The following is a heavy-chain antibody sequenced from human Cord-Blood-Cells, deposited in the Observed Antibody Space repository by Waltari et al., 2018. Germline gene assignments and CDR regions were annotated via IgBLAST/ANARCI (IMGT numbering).Heavy chain of an antibody. J-gene: IGHJ4*02. CDR1: GFTFSSYG. CDR3: AREVRGYFDY. V-gene: IGHV3-33*01. D-gene: IGHD2-21*01. Sequence: QVQLVESGGGVVQPGRSLRLSCAASGFTFSSYGMHWVRQAPGKGLEWVAVIWYDGSNKYYADSVKGRVTISRDNSKNTLYLQMNSLRAEDTAVYYCAREVRGYFDYWGQGTLVTVSS. CDR2: IWYDGSNK.